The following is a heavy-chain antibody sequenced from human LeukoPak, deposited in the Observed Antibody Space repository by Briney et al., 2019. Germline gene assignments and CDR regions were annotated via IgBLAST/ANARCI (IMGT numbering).Heavy chain of an antibody. V-gene: IGHV3-7*01. J-gene: IGHJ4*02. D-gene: IGHD4-23*01. CDR1: GFTFRGYW. CDR3: ARDYGGNYRAHIDY. CDR2: IKQDGVEK. Sequence: GGSLRLSCAASGFTFRGYWMSWVRQAPGKELEWVASIKQDGVEKHYVDSVKGRFSISRDNAKNSLYLQMNSLRAEDTAVYYCARDYGGNYRAHIDYWGQGTLVTVSS.